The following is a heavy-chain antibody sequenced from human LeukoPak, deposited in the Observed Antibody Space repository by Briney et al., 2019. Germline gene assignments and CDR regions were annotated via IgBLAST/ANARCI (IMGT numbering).Heavy chain of an antibody. CDR3: AKRCSSTSCQPAIDY. D-gene: IGHD2-2*01. Sequence: SGTLSLACAVSGRSISISNWGGGVRQPPGKGLDGIGEIYDSGSTNYNPSLKSRVTISVDKSKNQFSLKLSSVTAADTAVYYCAKRCSSTSCQPAIDYWGQGTMVTVSS. J-gene: IGHJ4*02. CDR1: GRSISISNW. V-gene: IGHV4-4*02. CDR2: IYDSGST.